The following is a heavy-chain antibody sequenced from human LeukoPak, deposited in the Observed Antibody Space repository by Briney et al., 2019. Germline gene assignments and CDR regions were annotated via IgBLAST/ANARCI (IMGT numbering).Heavy chain of an antibody. Sequence: GGSLRLSCAASGFTFSSYAMHWVRQAPGKGLGWVAVISYDGSNKYYADSVKGRFTISRDNSKNTLYLQMNSLRAEDTAVYYCAREDSSTFDYWGQGTLVTVSS. CDR2: ISYDGSNK. CDR3: AREDSSTFDY. J-gene: IGHJ4*02. V-gene: IGHV3-30-3*01. CDR1: GFTFSSYA. D-gene: IGHD6-13*01.